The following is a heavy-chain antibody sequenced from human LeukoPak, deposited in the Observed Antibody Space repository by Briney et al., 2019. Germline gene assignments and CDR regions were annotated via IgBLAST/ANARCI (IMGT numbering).Heavy chain of an antibody. CDR1: GFTFSSYS. D-gene: IGHD6-19*01. J-gene: IGHJ4*02. Sequence: GGSLRLSCAVSGFTFSSYSMSWVRQAPGKGLEWVSSISSSGTYKYYADSVKGRFTISRDNAKNSLYLQMNSLRAEDTAVYYCAKGKDSVAGATNDYWGQGTLVTVSS. V-gene: IGHV3-21*01. CDR2: ISSSGTYK. CDR3: AKGKDSVAGATNDY.